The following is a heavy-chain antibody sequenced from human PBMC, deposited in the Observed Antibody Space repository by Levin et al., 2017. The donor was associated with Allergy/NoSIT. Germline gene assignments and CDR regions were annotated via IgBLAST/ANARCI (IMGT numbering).Heavy chain of an antibody. CDR2: ISYDGSNK. CDR1: GFTFSSYG. CDR3: AKDLPTTRGSLDN. V-gene: IGHV3-30*18. J-gene: IGHJ4*02. D-gene: IGHD3-10*01. Sequence: PGGSLRLSCAASGFTFSSYGMHWVRQAPGKGLEWVAVISYDGSNKYYADSVKGRFTISRDNSKNTLYLQMNSLRAEDTAVYYCAKDLPTTRGSLDNWGQGTLVTVSS.